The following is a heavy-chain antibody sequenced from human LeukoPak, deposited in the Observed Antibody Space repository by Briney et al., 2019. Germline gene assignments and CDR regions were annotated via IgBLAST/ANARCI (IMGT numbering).Heavy chain of an antibody. Sequence: ASETLSLTCTVSGGSISSYYWSWIRQPPGEGLEWIGYIYYSGSTNYNPSLKSRVTISVDTSKNQFSLKLSSVTAADTAVYYCARDNSRMAAAGTFNWFDPWGQGTLVTVSS. V-gene: IGHV4-59*01. J-gene: IGHJ5*02. D-gene: IGHD6-13*01. CDR2: IYYSGST. CDR1: GGSISSYY. CDR3: ARDNSRMAAAGTFNWFDP.